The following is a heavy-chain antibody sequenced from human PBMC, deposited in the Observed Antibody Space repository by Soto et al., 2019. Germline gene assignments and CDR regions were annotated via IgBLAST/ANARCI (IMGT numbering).Heavy chain of an antibody. J-gene: IGHJ6*02. D-gene: IGHD6-19*01. Sequence: PGESLKISCKGSGYSFISYWIGWVRQMPGKGLEWMGIIYPGDSDTRYSPSFQGQVTISADKSISTAYLQWSSLKASDTAMYYCARHRGYSSGWSSYPHTYYFYGLDVWGQGTTVTVSS. CDR2: IYPGDSDT. CDR1: GYSFISYW. CDR3: ARHRGYSSGWSSYPHTYYFYGLDV. V-gene: IGHV5-51*01.